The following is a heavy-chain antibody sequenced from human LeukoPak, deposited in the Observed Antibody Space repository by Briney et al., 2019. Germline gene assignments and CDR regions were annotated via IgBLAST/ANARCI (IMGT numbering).Heavy chain of an antibody. V-gene: IGHV3-23*01. Sequence: GGSLRLSCATSGLAVSTSVIYWFRQAPGKGLEWVSDIKDADAKPSYADSVKGRFTISRDNAKNTLYLQMISLRDEDTAIYYCAKGAEYFYDSSGLIDFWGQGTLVTVSS. CDR2: IKDADAKP. CDR3: AKGAEYFYDSSGLIDF. D-gene: IGHD3-22*01. J-gene: IGHJ4*02. CDR1: GLAVSTSV.